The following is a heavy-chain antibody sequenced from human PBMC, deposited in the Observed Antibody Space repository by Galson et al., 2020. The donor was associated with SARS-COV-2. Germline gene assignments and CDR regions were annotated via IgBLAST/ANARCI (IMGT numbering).Heavy chain of an antibody. Sequence: GGSLRLFCAASGFTFKDYSMHWVRQAPGKGLEWVSVISWDGGTTHYADSVMGRFTISRDNSKNSLYLQMDSLRAEDTALYYCTKPSVSGPGRYFGLDVWGHGTTVTVSS. CDR1: GFTFKDYS. D-gene: IGHD6-19*01. J-gene: IGHJ6*02. CDR2: ISWDGGTT. V-gene: IGHV3-43*01. CDR3: TKPSVSGPGRYFGLDV.